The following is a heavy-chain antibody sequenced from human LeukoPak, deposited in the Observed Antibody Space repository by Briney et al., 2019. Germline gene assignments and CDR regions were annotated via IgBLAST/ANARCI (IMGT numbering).Heavy chain of an antibody. CDR2: IIPIFGTA. CDR3: ARGRDSGYDSYYGMDV. J-gene: IGHJ6*02. CDR1: GGTFSSYA. D-gene: IGHD5-12*01. Sequence: ASVKVSCKASGGTFSSYAISWVRQAPGQGLEWMGGIIPIFGTANYAQKFQGRVTITADESTSTAYMGLSSLRSEDTAVYYCARGRDSGYDSYYGMDVWGQGTTVTVSS. V-gene: IGHV1-69*13.